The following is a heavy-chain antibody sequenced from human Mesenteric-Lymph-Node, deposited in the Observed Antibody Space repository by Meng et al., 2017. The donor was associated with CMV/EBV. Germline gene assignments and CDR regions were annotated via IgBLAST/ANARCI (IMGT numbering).Heavy chain of an antibody. D-gene: IGHD6-13*01. J-gene: IGHJ4*02. Sequence: GSLRLSCTVSGASISSYYWSWIRQPPGKGLEWIGYIYYSGSTNYNPSLKSRVTISVDTSKSQFSLKLSSVTAADTAVYYCARDLAAAGFFDYWGQGTLVTVSS. CDR3: ARDLAAAGFFDY. CDR1: GASISSYY. V-gene: IGHV4-59*01. CDR2: IYYSGST.